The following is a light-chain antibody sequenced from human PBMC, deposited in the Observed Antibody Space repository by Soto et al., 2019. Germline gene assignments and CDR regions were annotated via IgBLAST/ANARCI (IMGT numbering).Light chain of an antibody. J-gene: IGLJ1*01. CDR1: SSDVGAYNY. CDR3: CSYARSYDYV. Sequence: QSALTQPRSVSGSPGQSVTISCTGSSSDVGAYNYVSWYQHNTGKAPKLLIYDVNKRPSGVPDRFSGSKFGNTASLTISGLQADDEATFYCCSYARSYDYVSGTPTTVTVL. CDR2: DVN. V-gene: IGLV2-11*01.